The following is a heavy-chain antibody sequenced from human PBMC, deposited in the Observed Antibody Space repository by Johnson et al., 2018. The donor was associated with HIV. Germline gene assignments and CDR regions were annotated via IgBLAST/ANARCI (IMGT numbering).Heavy chain of an antibody. Sequence: QVQLVESGGGVVQPGRSLRLSCAASQFTFSDYGMHWVRQAPGKGLEWVTFIRYDGSNKYYADSVKGRFTISRDNSKNTLYLQMNSLRAEDTAVYYCAKDRRSSSLDAFDIWGQGTMVTVSS. CDR3: AKDRRSSSLDAFDI. CDR1: QFTFSDYG. CDR2: IRYDGSNK. D-gene: IGHD6-13*01. J-gene: IGHJ3*02. V-gene: IGHV3-30*02.